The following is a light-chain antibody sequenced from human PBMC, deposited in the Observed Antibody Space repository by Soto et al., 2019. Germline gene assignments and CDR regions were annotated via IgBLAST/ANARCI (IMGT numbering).Light chain of an antibody. CDR1: QSLGRY. Sequence: DIVLAQSPDTLSLSPPEGVTLXCRASQSLGRYLAWYQQKPGQAPRLLIYGASTRATGSPDRFSASGSGTEFTLTISSLQSEDFAVYYCQHYNNWPPTFGPGTKVDIK. CDR2: GAS. V-gene: IGKV3-15*01. CDR3: QHYNNWPPT. J-gene: IGKJ3*01.